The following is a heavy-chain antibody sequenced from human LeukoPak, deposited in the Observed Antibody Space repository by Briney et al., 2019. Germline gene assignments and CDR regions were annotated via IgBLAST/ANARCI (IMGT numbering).Heavy chain of an antibody. J-gene: IGHJ3*02. Sequence: PSETLSLTCAVYGGSFSGYYWSWIRQPPGKGLEWIGEINHSGSTNYNPSLKSRVTISVDTSKNQFSLKLSSVTAADTAVYYCAREAPGYYDSSGYYLEYDAFDIWGQGTMVTVSS. CDR3: AREAPGYYDSSGYYLEYDAFDI. V-gene: IGHV4-34*01. CDR1: GGSFSGYY. CDR2: INHSGST. D-gene: IGHD3-22*01.